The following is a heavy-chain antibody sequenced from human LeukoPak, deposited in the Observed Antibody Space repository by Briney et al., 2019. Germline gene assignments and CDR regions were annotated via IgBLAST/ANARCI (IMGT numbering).Heavy chain of an antibody. CDR1: GFPVSSNY. Sequence: GGSLRLSCAASGFPVSSNYMSWVRQAPGKGLEWVTFIQYDGSKKYYADSVKGRFTISRDNSKNTLYLEMNSLRAEDTAVYYCAKDIGSYYDYWGQGILVTVSS. CDR2: IQYDGSKK. CDR3: AKDIGSYYDY. D-gene: IGHD3-10*01. J-gene: IGHJ4*02. V-gene: IGHV3-30*02.